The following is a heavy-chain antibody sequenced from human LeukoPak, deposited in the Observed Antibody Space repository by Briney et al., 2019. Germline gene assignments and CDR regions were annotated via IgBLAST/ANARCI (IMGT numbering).Heavy chain of an antibody. CDR1: GFTFSSYA. D-gene: IGHD4-11*01. CDR2: ISGGSGST. J-gene: IGHJ4*02. Sequence: GGSLRLSCAASGFTFSSYAMSWVRQAPGKGLAWVSTISGGSGSTYCADSVKGRFTISRDNSKNTLFLQMNSLRTEDTAVYFCARWGNDYSQFDSWGQGTLVTVS. CDR3: ARWGNDYSQFDS. V-gene: IGHV3-23*01.